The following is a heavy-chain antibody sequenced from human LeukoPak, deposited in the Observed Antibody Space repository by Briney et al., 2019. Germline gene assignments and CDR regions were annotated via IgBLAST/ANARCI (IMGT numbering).Heavy chain of an antibody. J-gene: IGHJ3*02. V-gene: IGHV4-61*02. CDR3: ARIDYYDSGHAFDI. D-gene: IGHD3-10*01. CDR2: IYTSGST. Sequence: TLSLTCTVSGGSISSGSYYWSWIRQPAGKGLEWIGRIYTSGSTNYNPSLKSRVIISVDTSKNEISLKLSSVTAADTAVYYCARIDYYDSGHAFDIWGQGTMVTVSS. CDR1: GGSISSGSYY.